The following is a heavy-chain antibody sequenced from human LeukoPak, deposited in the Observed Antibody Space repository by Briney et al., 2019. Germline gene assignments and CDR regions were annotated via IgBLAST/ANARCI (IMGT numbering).Heavy chain of an antibody. CDR1: GYTFNIYD. Sequence: ASVKVSCKTSGYTFNIYDINWVRQVTGQGLEWTGWMNPNTGNAGYPQKFQSRVTMTRNTSISTAYLELSSLRSEDTAVYYCARGVRRARTEDYESSGYFPSDYWGQGTLVTVSS. CDR2: MNPNTGNA. D-gene: IGHD3-22*01. CDR3: ARGVRRARTEDYESSGYFPSDY. J-gene: IGHJ4*02. V-gene: IGHV1-8*01.